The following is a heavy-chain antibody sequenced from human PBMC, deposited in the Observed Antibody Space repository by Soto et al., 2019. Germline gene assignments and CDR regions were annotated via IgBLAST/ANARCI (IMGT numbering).Heavy chain of an antibody. D-gene: IGHD2-2*01. CDR3: ARDQGRDIVVVPAAMYYYYGMDV. J-gene: IGHJ6*02. V-gene: IGHV1-69*13. CDR2: IIPILGTA. Sequence: SDKVSCKASGATFSSYAISWVRQAPGQGPEWMGGIIPILGTANYAQKFQGRVTITADESTSTAYMELSSLRSEDTAVYYCARDQGRDIVVVPAAMYYYYGMDVWGQGTTVTVSS. CDR1: GATFSSYA.